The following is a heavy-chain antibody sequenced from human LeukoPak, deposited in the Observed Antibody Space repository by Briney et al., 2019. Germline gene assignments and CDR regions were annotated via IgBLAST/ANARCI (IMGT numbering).Heavy chain of an antibody. D-gene: IGHD5-24*01. J-gene: IGHJ5*02. CDR1: GGSISSGGYY. Sequence: SETLSLTCTVSGGSISSGGYYWSWIRQPPGKGLEWIGYIYHSGSTYYNPSLKSRVTISVDRSKNQFSLKLSSVTAADTAVYYCARWLQPPGWFDPWGQGTLVTVSS. CDR3: ARWLQPPGWFDP. CDR2: IYHSGST. V-gene: IGHV4-30-2*01.